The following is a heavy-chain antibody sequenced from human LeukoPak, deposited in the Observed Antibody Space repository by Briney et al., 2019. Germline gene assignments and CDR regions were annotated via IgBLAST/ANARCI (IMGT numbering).Heavy chain of an antibody. D-gene: IGHD6-6*01. CDR1: GFTFSSYT. Sequence: GGSLRLSCAASGFTFSSYTIHWVRQAPGTGLEWVSSISAVSTYIYYADSVKGRFTISRDNVEKSAYLELSGLTAHDTAIYYCARGGIAGRPVYYYYMDVWGKGNTVTVSS. V-gene: IGHV3-21*01. CDR2: ISAVSTYI. J-gene: IGHJ6*03. CDR3: ARGGIAGRPVYYYYMDV.